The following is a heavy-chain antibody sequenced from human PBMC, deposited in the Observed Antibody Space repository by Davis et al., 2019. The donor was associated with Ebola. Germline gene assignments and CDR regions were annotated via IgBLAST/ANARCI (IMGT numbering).Heavy chain of an antibody. CDR1: GGSISSYY. CDR3: ARGLGGDFDY. J-gene: IGHJ4*02. V-gene: IGHV4-59*01. Sequence: MPSETLSLTCTVSGGSISSYYWSWIRQPPGKGLEWNGYIYYSGSTNYNPSLKSRVTISVDTSKNQFSLKLSSVTAADTAVYYCARGLGGDFDYWGQGTLVTVSS. CDR2: IYYSGST. D-gene: IGHD3-16*01.